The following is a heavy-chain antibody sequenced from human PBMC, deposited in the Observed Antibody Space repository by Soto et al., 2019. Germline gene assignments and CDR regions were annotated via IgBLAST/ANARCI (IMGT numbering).Heavy chain of an antibody. CDR2: IRSGANNYLT. V-gene: IGHV3-73*01. CDR1: GFSFSDSA. CDR3: ARGGGMGVKDF. Sequence: GGSLRLSCAASGFSFSDSAMHWVRQAPGKGLEWIARIRSGANNYLTAYPASVTGRFTISRDDSKNTTYLQMDGLTSDDTAMYFCARGGGMGVKDFWGQGIMVTVSS. J-gene: IGHJ4*02. D-gene: IGHD3-16*01.